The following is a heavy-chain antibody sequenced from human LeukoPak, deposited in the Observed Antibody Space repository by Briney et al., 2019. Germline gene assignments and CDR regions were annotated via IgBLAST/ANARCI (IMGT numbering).Heavy chain of an antibody. CDR3: ASHYYYDSSGYYVGYGYFDY. CDR1: GGTFSSYA. CDR2: IIPIFGTA. V-gene: IGHV1-69*01. D-gene: IGHD3-22*01. Sequence: ASVKVSCKASGGTFSSYAISWVRQAPGQGLEWMGGIIPIFGTANYARKFQGRVTITADESTSTAYMELSSLRSEDTAVYYCASHYYYDSSGYYVGYGYFDYWGQGTLVTVSS. J-gene: IGHJ4*02.